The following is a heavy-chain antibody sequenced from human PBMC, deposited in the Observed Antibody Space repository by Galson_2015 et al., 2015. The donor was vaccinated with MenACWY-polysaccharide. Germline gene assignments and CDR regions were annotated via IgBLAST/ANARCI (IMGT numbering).Heavy chain of an antibody. J-gene: IGHJ5*02. D-gene: IGHD1-1*01. Sequence: CAISGDSVSSYSAGWHWIRQSPSRGLEWLGRTYYRSKWYIDYAVSVNGRISITPDTSRNQFSLQLSSVTPEDTAIYYCAGGGLVRGALGWNDPWGPGILVTVSS. CDR3: AGGGLVRGALGWNDP. CDR1: GDSVSSYSAG. V-gene: IGHV6-1*01. CDR2: TYYRSKWYI.